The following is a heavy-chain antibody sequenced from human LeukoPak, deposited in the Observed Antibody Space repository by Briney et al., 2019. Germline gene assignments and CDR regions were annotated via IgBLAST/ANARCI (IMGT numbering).Heavy chain of an antibody. D-gene: IGHD6-25*01. CDR2: INGDGSAK. J-gene: IGHJ4*02. V-gene: IGHV3-7*02. Sequence: PGGSLRLSCAVSGLTFSDYWMSWVRQAPGKGLEWVAYINGDGSAKFYVDSVKGRFTISRDNAKNLVYLQMNSLRAEDTALYYCARGLHSGLDYWGQGTLVTVSS. CDR1: GLTFSDYW. CDR3: ARGLHSGLDY.